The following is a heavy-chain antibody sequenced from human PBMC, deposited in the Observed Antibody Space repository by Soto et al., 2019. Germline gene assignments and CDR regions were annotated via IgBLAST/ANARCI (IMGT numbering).Heavy chain of an antibody. D-gene: IGHD3-10*01. CDR2: IYHSGST. CDR1: GGSISSSNW. V-gene: IGHV4-4*02. CDR3: ARDYMVLGVMRWFDP. Sequence: QVQLQESGPGLVKPSGTLSLTCAVSGGSISSSNWWSWVRQPPGKGLEWIGGIYHSGSTNYNRSLQSRVTISVDKSKYQFSQKLSSVTAADTAVYYCARDYMVLGVMRWFDPWGQGTLVTVSS. J-gene: IGHJ5*02.